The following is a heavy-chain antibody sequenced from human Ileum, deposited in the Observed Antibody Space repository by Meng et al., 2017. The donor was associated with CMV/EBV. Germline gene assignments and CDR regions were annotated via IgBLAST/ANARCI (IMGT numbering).Heavy chain of an antibody. CDR1: WGTISNYY. CDR3: ARCPGAFGDFNFDY. J-gene: IGHJ4*02. V-gene: IGHV4-4*07. D-gene: IGHD2/OR15-2a*01. CDR2: IYNSGST. Sequence: HVHLKASCPGRVKPSEDPDLTCTLSWGTISNYYCNCMLQPDGKGLEWSVRIYNSGSTNYTPSLNSRVPIPIDTSNNQFSLRLTSVTAADTAVYYCARCPGAFGDFNFDYWGQGTLVTVSS.